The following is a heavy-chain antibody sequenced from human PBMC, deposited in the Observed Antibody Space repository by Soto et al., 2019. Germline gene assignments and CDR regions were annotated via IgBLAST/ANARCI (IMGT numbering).Heavy chain of an antibody. D-gene: IGHD2-2*02. CDR2: IYSGGST. V-gene: IGHV3-53*01. Sequence: PGGSLRLSCAASGFTVSSNYMSWVRQAPGKGLEWVSVIYSGGSTYYADSVKGRFTISRDNSKNTLYLQVNSLRAEDTAVYYCARDCSSTSCYTKNVWGQGTTVTVSS. CDR3: ARDCSSTSCYTKNV. J-gene: IGHJ6*02. CDR1: GFTVSSNY.